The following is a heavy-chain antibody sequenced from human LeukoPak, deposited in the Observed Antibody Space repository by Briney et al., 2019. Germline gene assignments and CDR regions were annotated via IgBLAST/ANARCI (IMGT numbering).Heavy chain of an antibody. V-gene: IGHV3-15*01. CDR2: IRSRSGTT. CDR3: ARDHYGSGDARRFDY. J-gene: IGHJ4*02. CDR1: GFTFSNAW. Sequence: GGSLRLSCAASGFTFSNAWMIWVRQAPGKGLEWVGRIRSRSGTTDYASPVKGRFTISRDNSKNTLYLQMNSLRAEDTAVYYCARDHYGSGDARRFDYWGQGTLVTVSS. D-gene: IGHD3-10*01.